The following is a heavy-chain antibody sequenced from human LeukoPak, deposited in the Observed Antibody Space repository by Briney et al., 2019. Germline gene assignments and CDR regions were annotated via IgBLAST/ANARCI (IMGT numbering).Heavy chain of an antibody. J-gene: IGHJ3*02. Sequence: ASVKVSCKASGYTFTSYYMHWVRQAPGQGLEWMGIINPSGGSTSYAQKFQGRATMTRDTSTSTVYMELSSLRSEDTAVYYCAREFPNGLQYYYGSGSYSDAFDIWGQGTMVTVSS. V-gene: IGHV1-46*03. D-gene: IGHD3-10*01. CDR3: AREFPNGLQYYYGSGSYSDAFDI. CDR2: INPSGGST. CDR1: GYTFTSYY.